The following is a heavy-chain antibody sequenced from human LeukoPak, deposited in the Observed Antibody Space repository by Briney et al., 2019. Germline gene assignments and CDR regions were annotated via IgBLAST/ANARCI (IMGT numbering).Heavy chain of an antibody. V-gene: IGHV4-34*01. CDR2: INHSVST. J-gene: IGHJ3*02. Sequence: SETLSLTCAVYGGSFSGYYWSWIRQPPGKGLEWIGEINHSVSTNYNPSLKSRVTISVDTSKNHFSLRLSSVTAADTAVYYCAGRMAEAGPRGSTFDIWGQGTMVTVSS. CDR1: GGSFSGYY. CDR3: AGRMAEAGPRGSTFDI. D-gene: IGHD6-13*01.